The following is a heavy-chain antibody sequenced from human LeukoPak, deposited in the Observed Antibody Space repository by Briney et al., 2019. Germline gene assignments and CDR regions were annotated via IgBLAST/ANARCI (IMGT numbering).Heavy chain of an antibody. J-gene: IGHJ2*01. CDR1: GGTFSSYA. V-gene: IGHV1-69*04. CDR3: ASPYDMTPYSWYFDL. CDR2: IIPILGIA. Sequence: GASVKVSCKASGGTFSSYAISWVRQAPGQGLEWMGRIIPILGIANYAQKFQGRVTITADKSTSTAYMELSSLRSEDTAVYYCASPYDMTPYSWYFDLWGRGTLVTVSS. D-gene: IGHD3-16*01.